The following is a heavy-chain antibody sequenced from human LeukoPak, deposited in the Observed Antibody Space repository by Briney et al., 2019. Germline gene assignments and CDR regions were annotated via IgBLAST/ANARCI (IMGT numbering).Heavy chain of an antibody. CDR2: INPNGGGT. V-gene: IGHV1-2*02. CDR3: TSEEQSGNWFDP. Sequence: ASVKVSCKASGYTFTGYYMHWVRQAPGQGLEWMGWINPNGGGTNYAQKFQGRVTMTRDTSISTAYMELSRLRSDDTAVYYCTSEEQSGNWFDPWGQGTLVTVSS. J-gene: IGHJ5*02. D-gene: IGHD6-19*01. CDR1: GYTFTGYY.